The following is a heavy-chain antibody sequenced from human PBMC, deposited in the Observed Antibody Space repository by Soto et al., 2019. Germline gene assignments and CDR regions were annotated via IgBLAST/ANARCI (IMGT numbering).Heavy chain of an antibody. CDR3: ARVLRFLEWQNWFDP. CDR1: GGTFSSYA. CDR2: IIPIFGTA. Sequence: QVQLVQSGAEVKKPGSSVKVSCKASGGTFSSYAIIWVRQAPGQGLEWMGGIIPIFGTANYAQKFQGRVTITADESTTTAYMELSSLRSEDTAVYYCARVLRFLEWQNWFDPWGQGTLVTVSS. V-gene: IGHV1-69*01. J-gene: IGHJ5*02. D-gene: IGHD3-3*01.